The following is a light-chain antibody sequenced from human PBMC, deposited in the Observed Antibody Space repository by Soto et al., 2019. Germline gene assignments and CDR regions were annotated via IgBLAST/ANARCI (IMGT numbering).Light chain of an antibody. CDR1: QSVSSY. J-gene: IGKJ5*01. Sequence: IVFTQSRATLSLSPGDRATLSCRASQSVSSYLAWYQQKPGQAPRLLIYDASNRATGIPARFSGSGSGTDFTLTISSLEPEDFAVYYCQQRRNWQVPFGQRARL. CDR3: QQRRNWQVP. CDR2: DAS. V-gene: IGKV3-11*01.